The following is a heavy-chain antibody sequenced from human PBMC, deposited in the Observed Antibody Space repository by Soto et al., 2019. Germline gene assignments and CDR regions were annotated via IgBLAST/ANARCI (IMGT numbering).Heavy chain of an antibody. CDR2: INPNSGGT. CDR1: GYTFTGYY. Sequence: ASVKVSCKASGYTFTGYYMHWVRQAPGQGLEWMGWINPNSGGTNYAQKFQGRVTMTRDTSISTAYMELSRLRSDDTAVYYCARGRITMVRGVMVYYYGMDVWGQGTTVTVSS. D-gene: IGHD3-10*01. V-gene: IGHV1-2*02. J-gene: IGHJ6*02. CDR3: ARGRITMVRGVMVYYYGMDV.